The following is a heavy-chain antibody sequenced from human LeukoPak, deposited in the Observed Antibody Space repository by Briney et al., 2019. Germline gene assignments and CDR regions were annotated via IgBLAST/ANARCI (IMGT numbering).Heavy chain of an antibody. CDR1: GFTFSHYA. D-gene: IGHD1-1*01. CDR3: AKEGAEYNLNA. CDR2: ISGSGGST. V-gene: IGHV3-23*01. Sequence: GGSLRLSCAASGFTFSHYAMNSVRQAPGKGLEWVSGISGSGGSTCYADSVKGRFTISRDNSKNPLYLQMTSLRADDTAVFYCAKEGAEYNLNAWGQGTLVTVSS. J-gene: IGHJ5*02.